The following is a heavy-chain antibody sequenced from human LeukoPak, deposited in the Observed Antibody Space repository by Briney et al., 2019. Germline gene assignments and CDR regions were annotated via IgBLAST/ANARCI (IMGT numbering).Heavy chain of an antibody. J-gene: IGHJ4*02. CDR3: ARGRPYYYDSSGYYDGY. Sequence: PGGSLRLSCAASGFTFSSYSMNWVRQAPGKGLEWVASINSSSSYIYYADSVKGRFTISRDNAKNSLYLLMNSLRAEDTAVYYCARGRPYYYDSSGYYDGYWGQGTLVTASS. CDR1: GFTFSSYS. V-gene: IGHV3-21*01. CDR2: INSSSSYI. D-gene: IGHD3-22*01.